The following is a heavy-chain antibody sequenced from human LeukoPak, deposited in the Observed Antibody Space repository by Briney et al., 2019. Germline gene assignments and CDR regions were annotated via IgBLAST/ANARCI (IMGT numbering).Heavy chain of an antibody. D-gene: IGHD1-14*01. Sequence: PSETLSLTCAVYGGSFSGYYWSWIRQPPGKGLEWIGEINHSGSTNYNPSLKSRVTISVDKSKNQFTLNVNSVTAADTAVYYCARDNSYMDVWGKGTTVTVSS. V-gene: IGHV4-34*01. CDR2: INHSGST. CDR3: ARDNSYMDV. J-gene: IGHJ6*03. CDR1: GGSFSGYY.